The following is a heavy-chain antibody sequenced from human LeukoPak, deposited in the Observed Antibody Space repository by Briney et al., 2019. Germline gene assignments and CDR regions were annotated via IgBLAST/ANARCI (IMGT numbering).Heavy chain of an antibody. J-gene: IGHJ4*02. CDR2: INAGNGNT. CDR3: ARGPRAAADDY. D-gene: IGHD6-13*01. CDR1: GYTFINFA. Sequence: ASVKPSCKASGYTFINFAINWGRQAPGQRPEWMGWINAGNGNTKYSQKFQGRVTITRDTSASTAYMELSSLTSEDTAVYYCARGPRAAADDYWGQGTLVTVSS. V-gene: IGHV1-3*01.